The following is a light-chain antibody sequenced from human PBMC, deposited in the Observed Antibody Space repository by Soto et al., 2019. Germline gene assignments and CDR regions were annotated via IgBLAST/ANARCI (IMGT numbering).Light chain of an antibody. CDR2: DVS. J-gene: IGLJ2*01. V-gene: IGLV2-14*03. CDR3: SSYTSSRTHVV. CDR1: SADVGGYNF. Sequence: QSVLTQHASVSGSPGQSITISCTGTSADVGGYNFVSWYQHHPGKAPKLMIYDVSNRPSGVSNRFSGSKSANTASLTISGLQAEDEADYYCSSYTSSRTHVVFGGGTKLTVL.